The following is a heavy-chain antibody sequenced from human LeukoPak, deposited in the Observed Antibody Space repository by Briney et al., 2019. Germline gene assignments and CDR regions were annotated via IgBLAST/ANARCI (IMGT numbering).Heavy chain of an antibody. J-gene: IGHJ4*02. V-gene: IGHV3-7*02. Sequence: GGSLRLSCAASGLTFSSYSMSWVRQAPGKGLEWMAKINQDGSERYYVDSVKGRFIISRDNPKNSLYLQMNSLRVEDSAVFYCATYGSGWSLGNWGQGTLVTVCS. CDR1: GLTFSSYS. CDR3: ATYGSGWSLGN. D-gene: IGHD6-25*01. CDR2: INQDGSER.